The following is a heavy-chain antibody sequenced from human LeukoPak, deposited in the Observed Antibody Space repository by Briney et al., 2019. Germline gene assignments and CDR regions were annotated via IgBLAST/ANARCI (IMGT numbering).Heavy chain of an antibody. CDR2: VYYSGST. Sequence: SETLSLTCTVSGGSISSYYWSWIRQPPGKGLEWIGYVYYSGSTNYNPSLKSRVTISVDTSKNQFSLKLSSVTAADTAVYYCARVGAARRTYYYYYYMDVWGKGTTVTVSS. V-gene: IGHV4-59*01. J-gene: IGHJ6*03. CDR1: GGSISSYY. CDR3: ARVGAARRTYYYYYYMDV. D-gene: IGHD6-6*01.